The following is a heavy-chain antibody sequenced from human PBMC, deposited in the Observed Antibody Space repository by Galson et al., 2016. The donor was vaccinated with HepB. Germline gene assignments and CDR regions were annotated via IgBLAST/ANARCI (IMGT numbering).Heavy chain of an antibody. D-gene: IGHD3-10*01. Sequence: QSGAEVKKPGESLKISCQGSGYSFSNYWIGWVRQKPGKGMEWMGNISPGDSHTRYSPSFQGQVTISADHSISTAYLQWNSLKASDTAIYYCGRLIRAVTYNNWGQGTLVTVSS. J-gene: IGHJ4*02. CDR2: ISPGDSHT. CDR3: GRLIRAVTYNN. CDR1: GYSFSNYW. V-gene: IGHV5-51*01.